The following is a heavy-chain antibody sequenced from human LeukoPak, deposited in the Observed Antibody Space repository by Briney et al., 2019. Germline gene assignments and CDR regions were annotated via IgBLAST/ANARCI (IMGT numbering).Heavy chain of an antibody. D-gene: IGHD3-22*01. J-gene: IGHJ4*02. CDR1: GGSIGSGRYY. CDR2: IYYSGTT. CDR3: ARERHSSGYSDY. V-gene: IGHV4-39*07. Sequence: SETLSLTCTVSGGSIGSGRYYWGWIRQTPGKGLEWIASIYYSGTTYYNPSLKSRVAIAVDTSKNQFSLKLSSVTAADTAVYYCARERHSSGYSDYWGQGTLVTVSS.